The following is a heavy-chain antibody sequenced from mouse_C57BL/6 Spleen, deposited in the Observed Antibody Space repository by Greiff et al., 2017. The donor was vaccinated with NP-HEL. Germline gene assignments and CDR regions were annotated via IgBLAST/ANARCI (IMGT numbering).Heavy chain of an antibody. V-gene: IGHV1-55*01. J-gene: IGHJ3*01. Sequence: QVQLQQPGAELVKPGDSVKMSCKASGYTFTSYWITWVKQRPGKGLEWIGDIYPGSGSTNYNEKFKSKATLTVDTYSIISYMQLSSRTFDDTAVYYCARSGSNSKGAFAYWGQGTLVTVSA. CDR1: GYTFTSYW. CDR3: ARSGSNSKGAFAY. D-gene: IGHD2-5*01. CDR2: IYPGSGST.